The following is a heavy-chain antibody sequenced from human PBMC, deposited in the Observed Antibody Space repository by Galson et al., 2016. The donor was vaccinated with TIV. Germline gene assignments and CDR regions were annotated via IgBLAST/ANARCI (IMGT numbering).Heavy chain of an antibody. CDR1: RFTFSQHW. V-gene: IGHV3-7*01. CDR2: INLDGSKK. Sequence: SLRLSCAASRFTFSQHWMSWVRQAPGKGLEWVANINLDGSKKYYVDSVRGRFTISRDNPKNSLYLQLNSLRAEDTAVYYCARSLLYYDPYYPDFWGQGTLVSVSS. D-gene: IGHD2-2*02. J-gene: IGHJ4*02. CDR3: ARSLLYYDPYYPDF.